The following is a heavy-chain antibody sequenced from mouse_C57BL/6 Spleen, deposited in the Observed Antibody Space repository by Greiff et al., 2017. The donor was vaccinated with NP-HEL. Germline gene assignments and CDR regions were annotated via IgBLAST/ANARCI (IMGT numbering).Heavy chain of an antibody. V-gene: IGHV1-55*01. J-gene: IGHJ2*01. Sequence: QVQLQQPGAELVTPGASVKMSCKASGYTFTSYWINWVKQRPGQGLEWIGDIYHGSGSTNYNEKFKSTATLTVDTSSSTAYMQLSSLTSEDSAVYYCARSHACDYWGQGTTLTVSS. CDR3: ARSHACDY. CDR1: GYTFTSYW. CDR2: IYHGSGST.